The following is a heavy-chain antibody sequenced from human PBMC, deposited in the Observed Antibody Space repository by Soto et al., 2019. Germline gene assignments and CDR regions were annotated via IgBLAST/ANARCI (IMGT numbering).Heavy chain of an antibody. CDR2: IYPGDSDT. CDR1: GYSFTNYW. D-gene: IGHD3-10*01. Sequence: PGESLKISCQGSGYSFTNYWIGWVRQMPGKGLESMGIIYPGDSDTTYSPSFQGQVTISADKSISTAYLQWNSLKASDTAMYYCAREVRGVIGAFDIWGQGTMVTVSS. CDR3: AREVRGVIGAFDI. V-gene: IGHV5-51*01. J-gene: IGHJ3*02.